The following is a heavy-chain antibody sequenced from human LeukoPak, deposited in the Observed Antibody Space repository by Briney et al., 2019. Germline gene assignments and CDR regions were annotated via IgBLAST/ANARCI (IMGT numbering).Heavy chain of an antibody. Sequence: PGGSLRLSCAASGFTFSNAWMSWVRQAPGKGLEWVGRIKSKTDGGTTDYAAPVKGRFTISRDDSKNTLYLQMNSLRAEDTAVYYCARSLYGSGSYKDYFDYWGQGTLVTVSS. CDR2: IKSKTDGGTT. D-gene: IGHD3-10*01. J-gene: IGHJ4*02. CDR3: ARSLYGSGSYKDYFDY. CDR1: GFTFSNAW. V-gene: IGHV3-15*01.